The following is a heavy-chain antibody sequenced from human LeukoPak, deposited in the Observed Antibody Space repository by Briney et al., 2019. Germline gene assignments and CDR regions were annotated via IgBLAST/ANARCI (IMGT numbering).Heavy chain of an antibody. CDR3: AREFYGYYDSSGYYDNFDY. V-gene: IGHV1-2*02. J-gene: IGHJ4*02. Sequence: ASVQVSCKDTGYTYTGYYMRWVRQAPGQGLEWMGWINPNSGGTNYAQKFQGRVTMTRDTSISTAYMELSRLRSDDTAVYYCAREFYGYYDSSGYYDNFDYWGQGTLVTVSS. CDR1: GYTYTGYY. D-gene: IGHD3-22*01. CDR2: INPNSGGT.